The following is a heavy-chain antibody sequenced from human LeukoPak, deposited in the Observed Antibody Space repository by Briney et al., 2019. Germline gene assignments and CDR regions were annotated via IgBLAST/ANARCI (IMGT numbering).Heavy chain of an antibody. J-gene: IGHJ4*02. D-gene: IGHD7-27*01. CDR3: VRTPPNWGFDY. CDR2: MSPNSGDT. Sequence: ASVKVSCKASGHTFTTHDINWVRQATGQGLEWLGWMSPNSGDTGYAQKFQGRVTMTSDSSISTAYMELSSLRSEDTAIYYCVRTPPNWGFDYWGQGTLVTVSS. V-gene: IGHV1-8*01. CDR1: GHTFTTHD.